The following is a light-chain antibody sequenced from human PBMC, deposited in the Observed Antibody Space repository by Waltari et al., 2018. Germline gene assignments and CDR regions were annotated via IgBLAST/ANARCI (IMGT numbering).Light chain of an antibody. J-gene: IGLJ2*01. CDR2: RND. V-gene: IGLV1-47*01. CDR3: AAWDDSLSGPV. CDR1: SSNIGSNY. Sequence: QSVLTQPPSASGTPGQRVTISCSGSSSNIGSNYVYWYQQLPGTAPTLLIYRNDQQPSGVPDGFAGSKSGTSASLAISGLRSEDEADYYCAAWDDSLSGPVFGGGTKLTVL.